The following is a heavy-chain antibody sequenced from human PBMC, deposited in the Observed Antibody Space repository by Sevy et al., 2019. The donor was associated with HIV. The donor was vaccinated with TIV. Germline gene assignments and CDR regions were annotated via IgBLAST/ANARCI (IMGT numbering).Heavy chain of an antibody. V-gene: IGHV3-15*01. Sequence: GGSLRLSCAASGFDFSNAWMTWVRQAPGKGLEWVGHIKSITDGGTTDYGAPVKGRFTISRDDSKDTLYLQMNSLKTEDTAVYYCTTDPTTYSSSWGAFDIWGQGTMVTVSS. J-gene: IGHJ3*02. CDR2: IKSITDGGTT. CDR1: GFDFSNAW. D-gene: IGHD6-13*01. CDR3: TTDPTTYSSSWGAFDI.